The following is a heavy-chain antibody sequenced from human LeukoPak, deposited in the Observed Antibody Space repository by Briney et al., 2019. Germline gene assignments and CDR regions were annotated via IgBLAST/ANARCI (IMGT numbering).Heavy chain of an antibody. J-gene: IGHJ4*02. V-gene: IGHV3-74*01. D-gene: IGHD3-16*01. CDR1: GFTFSSYW. CDR3: ARSSFPYYFDY. CDR2: ITSDGTST. Sequence: GGSLRLSCAASGFTFSSYWVHWGRQAPGKGLVWVSRITSDGTSTTYADSVKGRFTISRDNAKNTLYLQMNSLRAEDTAVYYCARSSFPYYFDYWGLGTLVTVSS.